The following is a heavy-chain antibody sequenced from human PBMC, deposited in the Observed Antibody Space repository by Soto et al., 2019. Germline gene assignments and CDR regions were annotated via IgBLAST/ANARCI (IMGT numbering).Heavy chain of an antibody. CDR3: ARRIPFGYGMDV. D-gene: IGHD2-21*01. CDR2: ITRNGGNT. V-gene: IGHV3-64*01. CDR1: GFTFSSYA. Sequence: EVQLVESGGGLVLPGGSPRLSCAASGFTFSSYAMHWVRQAPGKGLECVSAITRNGGNTDYANSVKGRFTISRDNSKNMLYLQMGSLRAEDMAVYYCARRIPFGYGMDVWGQGNTVTVSS. J-gene: IGHJ6*02.